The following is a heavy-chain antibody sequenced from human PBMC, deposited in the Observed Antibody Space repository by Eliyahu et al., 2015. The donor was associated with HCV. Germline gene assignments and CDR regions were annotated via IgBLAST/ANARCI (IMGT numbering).Heavy chain of an antibody. CDR3: ARGVGQGGGXLSSYYFDY. Sequence: QIQLQESGPGLVKPSETLSLTCTVSGGSISSYYWGWIRQPPGKALECIGYIYYRGSINYNPSLQSRVTISADTSKXQFSLNLNSVTAADTAVYYCARGVGQGGGXLSSYYFDYWGQGTLVTVSS. V-gene: IGHV4-59*01. CDR1: GGSISSYY. J-gene: IGHJ4*02. CDR2: IYYRGSI. D-gene: IGHD6-6*01.